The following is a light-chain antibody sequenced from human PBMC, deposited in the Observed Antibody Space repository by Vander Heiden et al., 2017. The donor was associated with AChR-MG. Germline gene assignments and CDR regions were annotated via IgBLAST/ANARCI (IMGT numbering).Light chain of an antibody. CDR2: GNG. J-gene: IGLJ2*01. CDR1: SSSIGAGYD. V-gene: IGLV1-40*01. Sequence: QSVLTHPPSVSGAPRQRATTSCTRGSSSIGAGYDEHWYQQLPGTAPHHLIYGNGSRPSGVPDRCSGSKSGTSASLAITGLQAEDEADYYCQSYDSSLSGWGVFGGGTKLTVL. CDR3: QSYDSSLSGWGV.